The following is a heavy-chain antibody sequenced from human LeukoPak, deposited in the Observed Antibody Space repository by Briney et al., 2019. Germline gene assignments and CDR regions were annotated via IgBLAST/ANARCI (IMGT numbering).Heavy chain of an antibody. CDR1: GYTFTIYG. CDR3: ARSYYYDSSGYSPAGY. V-gene: IGHV1-18*01. D-gene: IGHD3-22*01. Sequence: ASVKVSCKASGYTFTIYGISWVRQAPGQGLEWMGWISAYNGNTNYAQKLQGRVTMTTDTSTSTAYMELRSLRSDDTAVYYCARSYYYDSSGYSPAGYWGQGTLVTVSS. CDR2: ISAYNGNT. J-gene: IGHJ4*02.